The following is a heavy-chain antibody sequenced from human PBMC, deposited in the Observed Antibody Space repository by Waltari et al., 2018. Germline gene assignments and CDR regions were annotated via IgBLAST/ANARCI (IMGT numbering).Heavy chain of an antibody. V-gene: IGHV3-64*07. CDR3: ARVRDYHFDY. CDR2: ISSNGGST. CDR1: GFTFSSYA. D-gene: IGHD4-17*01. J-gene: IGHJ4*02. Sequence: EVQLVESGGGLVQPGGSLRLSCAASGFTFSSYAMQWVRQAPGKGLEYVSAISSNGGSTYYADSVKGRFTISRDNTNNTLYLQMGRLRAEDMAVYYCARVRDYHFDYWGQGTLVTVSS.